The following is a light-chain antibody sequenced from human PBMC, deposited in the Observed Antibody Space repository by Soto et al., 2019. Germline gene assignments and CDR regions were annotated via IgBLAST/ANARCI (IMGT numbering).Light chain of an antibody. CDR3: SSYAGSSNFVV. J-gene: IGLJ2*01. V-gene: IGLV2-8*01. CDR2: EVS. CDR1: SSDVGGYDY. Sequence: QSVLTQPPSASGSPGQSVTISCSGTSSDVGGYDYVSWYQQHPGKAPKLMIYEVSKRPSGVPDRFFGSKSGNTASLTVSGLQAEDEADYYSSSYAGSSNFVVFGGGTKLTVL.